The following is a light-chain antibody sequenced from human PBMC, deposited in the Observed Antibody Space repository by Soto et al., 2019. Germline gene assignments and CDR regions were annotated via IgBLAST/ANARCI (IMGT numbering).Light chain of an antibody. CDR3: QQSYSTPGT. CDR1: QSISSY. V-gene: IGKV1-39*01. Sequence: DIQMTQSPSSLSASVGDRVTITCRASQSISSYLNWYQQKPGKAPKLLLYAASSLQSGVPSRCSGSGAGTDFTLIISSLQPEDFATYYCQQSYSTPGTFGQGTKLEIK. J-gene: IGKJ2*01. CDR2: AAS.